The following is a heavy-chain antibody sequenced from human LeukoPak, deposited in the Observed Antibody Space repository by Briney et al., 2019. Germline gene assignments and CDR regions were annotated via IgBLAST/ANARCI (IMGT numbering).Heavy chain of an antibody. CDR3: ARASSGWYPYYYYMDV. D-gene: IGHD6-19*01. CDR1: GGSISSYY. V-gene: IGHV4-59*01. CDR2: IYYSGST. J-gene: IGHJ6*03. Sequence: SETLSLTCTVSGGSISSYYWSWIRQPPGKGLEWIGYIYYSGSTNYNPSLKSRVTISVDTSRNQFSLKLNSVTAADTAVYYCARASSGWYPYYYYMDVWGKGTTVTVSS.